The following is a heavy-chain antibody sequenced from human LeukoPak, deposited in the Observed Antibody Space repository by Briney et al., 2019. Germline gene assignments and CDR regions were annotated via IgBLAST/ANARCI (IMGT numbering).Heavy chain of an antibody. CDR2: IKQDGSEK. CDR1: GFTFGTYA. J-gene: IGHJ4*02. D-gene: IGHD7-27*01. V-gene: IGHV3-7*04. Sequence: GGSLRLSCAASGFTFGTYAMSWVRQAPGKGLEWVANIKQDGSEKQYVDSVKGRFAISRDNAENSLYLQMNSLKAEDTAVYYCGRFTRSGDSVYWGQGTLVTVSS. CDR3: GRFTRSGDSVY.